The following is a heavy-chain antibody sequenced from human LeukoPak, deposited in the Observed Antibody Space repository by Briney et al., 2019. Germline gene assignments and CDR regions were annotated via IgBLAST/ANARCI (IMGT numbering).Heavy chain of an antibody. CDR1: GGSISSSNW. V-gene: IGHV4-4*02. J-gene: IGHJ5*02. CDR2: IYHSGST. CDR3: ARHRSIVAVDAIHWFDP. Sequence: PSETLSLTCAVSGGSISSSNWWSWVRQPPGKGLEWIGEIYHSGSTYYNPSLKSRVTISVDTSRNQFSLKLSSVTAADTAVYYCARHRSIVAVDAIHWFDPWGQGTMVTVSS. D-gene: IGHD2-2*01.